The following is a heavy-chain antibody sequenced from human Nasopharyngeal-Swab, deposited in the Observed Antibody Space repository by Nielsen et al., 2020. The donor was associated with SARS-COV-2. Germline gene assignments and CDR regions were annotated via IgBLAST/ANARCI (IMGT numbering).Heavy chain of an antibody. J-gene: IGHJ6*02. CDR1: GGSFSGYY. CDR3: ARGSGYSSGWYRGYYYYYGMDV. D-gene: IGHD6-19*01. Sequence: SETLSLTCAVYGGSFSGYYWSWIRQPPGKGLEWIGEINHSGSTNYNPSLKSRVTISVDTSKNQFSLKLSSVTAADTAVYYCARGSGYSSGWYRGYYYYYGMDVWGQGTTATVSS. V-gene: IGHV4-34*01. CDR2: INHSGST.